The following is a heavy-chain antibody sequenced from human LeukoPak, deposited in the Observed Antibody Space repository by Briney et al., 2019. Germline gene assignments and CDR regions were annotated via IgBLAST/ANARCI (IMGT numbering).Heavy chain of an antibody. D-gene: IGHD5-12*01. J-gene: IGHJ4*02. CDR3: ARQGIRVRIYDY. Sequence: GASVKVSCKASGYTFTSYDINWVRQATGQGLEWMGWMNPNSGNTGYAQKFQGRVAITRNTSISTAYMELSSLRSEDTAVYYCARQGIRVRIYDYWGQGTLVTVSS. CDR2: MNPNSGNT. CDR1: GYTFTSYD. V-gene: IGHV1-8*03.